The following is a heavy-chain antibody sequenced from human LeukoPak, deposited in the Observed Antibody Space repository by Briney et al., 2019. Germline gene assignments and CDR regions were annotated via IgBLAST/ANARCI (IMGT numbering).Heavy chain of an antibody. CDR2: INPNSGGT. CDR3: AREAHTTGTSEKFDY. J-gene: IGHJ4*02. D-gene: IGHD1-1*01. Sequence: ASVRVSCKSSGYTFTGYYMHWVRQAPGQGLEWMGWINPNSGGTNSAQKFQGRVIMTRDTSISTAYMELSSLRSDDTAVYYCAREAHTTGTSEKFDYWGQGTLVTVSS. V-gene: IGHV1-2*02. CDR1: GYTFTGYY.